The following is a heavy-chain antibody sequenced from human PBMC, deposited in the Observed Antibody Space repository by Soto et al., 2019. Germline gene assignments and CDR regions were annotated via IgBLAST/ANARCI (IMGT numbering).Heavy chain of an antibody. Sequence: SETLSHTCKVSGGAIDRGGYYWCWIRQHPGKGLEWIGHIYYTGSAYYKPSLKSRVSMSIDTSQNQFSLELISVTAADTAVYYCARVGTSYARRGLDVWGQGTTVTVSS. J-gene: IGHJ6*02. D-gene: IGHD7-27*01. V-gene: IGHV4-31*03. CDR1: GGAIDRGGYY. CDR3: ARVGTSYARRGLDV. CDR2: IYYTGSA.